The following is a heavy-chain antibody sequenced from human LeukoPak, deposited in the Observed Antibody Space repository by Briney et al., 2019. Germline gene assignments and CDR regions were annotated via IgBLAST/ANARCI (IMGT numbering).Heavy chain of an antibody. CDR3: ARRFGVAGTTDY. J-gene: IGHJ4*02. CDR2: IYHSGST. D-gene: IGHD6-19*01. V-gene: IGHV4-4*02. Sequence: SETKSLTCAVSGGSISSSNWWSWVRQPPGKGLEWIGEIYHSGSTNYNPSLKSRVTISVDKSKNQFSLKLSSVTAADTAVYYCARRFGVAGTTDYWGQGTLVTVSS. CDR1: GGSISSSNW.